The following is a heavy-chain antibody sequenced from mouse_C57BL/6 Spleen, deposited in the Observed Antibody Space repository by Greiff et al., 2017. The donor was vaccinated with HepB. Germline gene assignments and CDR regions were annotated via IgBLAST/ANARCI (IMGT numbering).Heavy chain of an antibody. V-gene: IGHV1-64*01. J-gene: IGHJ2*01. D-gene: IGHD2-4*01. Sequence: QVQLQQPGAELVKPGASVKLSCKASGYTFTSYWMHWVKQRPGQGLEWIGMIHPNSGSTNYNEKFKSKATLTVDKSSSTAYMQLSSLTSEDSAVYYCARRGYDYDGAFFDYWGQGTTLTVSS. CDR2: IHPNSGST. CDR1: GYTFTSYW. CDR3: ARRGYDYDGAFFDY.